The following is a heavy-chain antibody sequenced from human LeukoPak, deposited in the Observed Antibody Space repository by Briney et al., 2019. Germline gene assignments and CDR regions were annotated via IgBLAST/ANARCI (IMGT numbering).Heavy chain of an antibody. V-gene: IGHV3-11*01. Sequence: GGSLRLSCAASGFTFSDYYMSWIRQAPGKGLEWVSYISSSGSTIYYADSVKGRFTISRDNAKNSLYLQMNSLRAEDTAVYYCLVDTAMVTENWFDPWGQGTLVTVSS. J-gene: IGHJ5*02. D-gene: IGHD5-18*01. CDR2: ISSSGSTI. CDR1: GFTFSDYY. CDR3: LVDTAMVTENWFDP.